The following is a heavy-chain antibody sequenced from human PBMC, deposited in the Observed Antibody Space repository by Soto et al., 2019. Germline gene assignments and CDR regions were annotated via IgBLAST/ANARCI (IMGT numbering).Heavy chain of an antibody. CDR3: AREPTVAGGYYYYGMDV. Sequence: GGSLRLSCAASGFTFSSYWMSWVRQAPGKGLEWVANIKQDGSEKYYVDSVKGRFTISRDNAKNSLYLQMNSLRAEDTAVYYCAREPTVAGGYYYYGMDVWGQGTTVTVSS. J-gene: IGHJ6*02. CDR1: GFTFSSYW. V-gene: IGHV3-7*05. CDR2: IKQDGSEK. D-gene: IGHD6-19*01.